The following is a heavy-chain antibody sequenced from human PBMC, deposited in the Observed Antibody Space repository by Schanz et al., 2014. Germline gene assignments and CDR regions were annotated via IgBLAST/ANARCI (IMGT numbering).Heavy chain of an antibody. Sequence: QVQLVESGGGVVQPGRSLRLSCAAYGFTLSSYAMHWVRQAPGKGLEWVAVISYDGSNKYYADSVKGRFTISRDNSKNTLYLHMNTLRSEDTAVFYCARDRRFFDRDDLYYFDSWGQGTLVTVSS. CDR2: ISYDGSNK. V-gene: IGHV3-30-3*01. D-gene: IGHD3-3*01. J-gene: IGHJ4*02. CDR3: ARDRRFFDRDDLYYFDS. CDR1: GFTLSSYA.